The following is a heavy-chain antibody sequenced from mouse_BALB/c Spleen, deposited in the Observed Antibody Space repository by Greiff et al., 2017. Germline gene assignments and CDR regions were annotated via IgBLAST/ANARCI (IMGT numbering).Heavy chain of an antibody. CDR1: GFSLTSYG. V-gene: IGHV2-5-1*01. CDR2: IWRGGST. D-gene: IGHD2-10*01. J-gene: IGHJ3*01. CDR3: AKNSYYGNYGSSFAY. Sequence: QVQLQQSGPSLVQPSQSLSITCTVSGFSLTSYGVHWVRQSPGKGLEWLGVIWRGGSTDYNAAFMSRLSITKDNSKSQVFFKMNSLQADDTAIYYCAKNSYYGNYGSSFAYWGQGTLVTVSA.